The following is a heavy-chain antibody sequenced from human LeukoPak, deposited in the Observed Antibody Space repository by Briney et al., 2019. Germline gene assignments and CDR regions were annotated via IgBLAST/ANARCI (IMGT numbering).Heavy chain of an antibody. CDR2: IKQDGSEK. D-gene: IGHD3-10*01. CDR1: GFTFSSYW. CDR3: ARDYCDSGSYCKEGYFDY. Sequence: GGSLRLSCAASGFTFSSYWMSWVRQAPGKGLEWVANIKQDGSEKYYVDSVKGRFTISRDNAKNSLYLQMNSLRAEDTAVYYCARDYCDSGSYCKEGYFDYWGQGTLVTVSS. V-gene: IGHV3-7*01. J-gene: IGHJ4*02.